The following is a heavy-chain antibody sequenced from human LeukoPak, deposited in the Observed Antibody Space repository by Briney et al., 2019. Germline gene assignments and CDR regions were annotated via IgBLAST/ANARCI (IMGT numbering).Heavy chain of an antibody. V-gene: IGHV1-2*02. CDR2: INPNSGGT. CDR3: ARGHDWATPFYY. J-gene: IGHJ4*02. D-gene: IGHD5-12*01. CDR1: GYTFTGYY. Sequence: ASVKVSCKASGYTFTGYYMHWVRQAPGQGLEWVGWINPNSGGTNHAQKFQGRVTMTRDTSISTAYMELSRLRSEDTAVYYCARGHDWATPFYYWGQGTLVTVSS.